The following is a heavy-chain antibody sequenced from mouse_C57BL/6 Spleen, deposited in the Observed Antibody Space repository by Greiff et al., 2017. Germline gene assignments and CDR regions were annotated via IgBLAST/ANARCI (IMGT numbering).Heavy chain of an antibody. J-gene: IGHJ3*01. V-gene: IGHV14-4*01. CDR2: IDPENGDT. CDR1: SFNIKDDY. CDR3: TTYDGRTWFAY. Sequence: EVKLLESGAELVRPGASVKLSCTASSFNIKDDYMHWVKQRPEQGLEWIGWIDPENGDTEYASKFQGKATITADTSSNTAYLQLSSLTSEDTAVYYCTTYDGRTWFAYWGQGTLVTVSA. D-gene: IGHD2-3*01.